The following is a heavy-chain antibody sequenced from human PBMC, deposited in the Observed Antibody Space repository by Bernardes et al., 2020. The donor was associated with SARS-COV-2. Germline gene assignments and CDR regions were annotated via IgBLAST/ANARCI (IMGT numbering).Heavy chain of an antibody. D-gene: IGHD3-3*01. J-gene: IGHJ4*02. V-gene: IGHV4-39*02. CDR3: ARLPYDFWNNSYEDYFDY. Sequence: SETLSLTCTVSGGSISSSSYYWGWIRQPPGKGLEWIGSIYYSGSAYYNPSLKSRVTISVDTSKNHFSLRLSSVTAADTAVYYCARLPYDFWNNSYEDYFDYWGQGILVTVSS. CDR2: IYYSGSA. CDR1: GGSISSSSYY.